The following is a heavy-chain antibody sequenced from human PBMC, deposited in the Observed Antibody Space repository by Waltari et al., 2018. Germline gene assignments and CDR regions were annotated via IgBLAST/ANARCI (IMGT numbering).Heavy chain of an antibody. CDR1: GFTFSDHY. D-gene: IGHD3-16*02. J-gene: IGHJ4*02. Sequence: EVQLVESGGGLVQPGGSLRLSCAASGFTFSDHYMAWVRQAPGKGLEWVGRIRNRGNSYTTEYAASGKGRFTISRDDSKNSLYLQMNSLETEDTAVYYCARSNSYSPFDYWGQGILVTVSS. CDR3: ARSNSYSPFDY. V-gene: IGHV3-72*01. CDR2: IRNRGNSYTT.